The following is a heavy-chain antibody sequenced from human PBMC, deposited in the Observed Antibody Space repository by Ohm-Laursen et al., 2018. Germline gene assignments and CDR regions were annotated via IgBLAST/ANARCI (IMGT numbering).Heavy chain of an antibody. CDR2: IWYDGRNK. V-gene: IGHV3-33*01. J-gene: IGHJ4*02. CDR3: ASVYSGSLFDY. CDR1: GFTFNGYG. Sequence: SLRLSCAASGFTFNGYGMHWVRQAPGKGLEWVAVIWYDGRNKFYADSVKGRFSISRDNSKNTLYLQMNSLRAEDTAVYYCASVYSGSLFDYWGQGTLVTVSS. D-gene: IGHD1-26*01.